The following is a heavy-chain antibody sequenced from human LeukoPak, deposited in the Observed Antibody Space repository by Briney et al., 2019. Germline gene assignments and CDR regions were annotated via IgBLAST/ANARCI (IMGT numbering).Heavy chain of an antibody. V-gene: IGHV3-21*01. J-gene: IGHJ4*02. D-gene: IGHD3-3*01. CDR3: ARDGGDFWSGLFDY. CDR2: ISSSSSYI. CDR1: GFTLRSYT. Sequence: GGSLRLSCAASGFTLRSYTMNWVRQAPGKGLEWVSSISSSSSYIYYADSVKGRFTISRDNAKNSLYLQMNSLRAEDTAVYYCARDGGDFWSGLFDYWGQGTLVTVSS.